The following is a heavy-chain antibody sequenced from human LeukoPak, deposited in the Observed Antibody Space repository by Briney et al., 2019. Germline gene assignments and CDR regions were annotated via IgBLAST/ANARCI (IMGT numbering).Heavy chain of an antibody. J-gene: IGHJ5*02. CDR2: INTNTGNP. CDR1: GYTFTSYA. CDR3: ARRGYSYGYYWFDP. Sequence: ASVKVSCKASGYTFTSYAMNWVRQAPGQGLEWMGWINTNTGNPTYAQGFTGRFVFSVDTSVSTAYLKISSLKAEDTAVYYCARRGYSYGYYWFDPWGQETLVTVYS. V-gene: IGHV7-4-1*02. D-gene: IGHD5-18*01.